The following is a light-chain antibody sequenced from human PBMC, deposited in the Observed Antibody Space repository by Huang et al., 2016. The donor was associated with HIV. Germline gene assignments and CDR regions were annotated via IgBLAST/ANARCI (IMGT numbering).Light chain of an antibody. J-gene: IGKJ4*01. CDR1: QSVSHY. Sequence: IVLTQSPASLSLSPGERATLYCRASQSVSHYLAWSQHKHGQPPRHLINCAARRATDIPTWFNGTGSGTDFTLTISSLETEDSAVYYCQESDTWPRLTLGGGTKVEIK. CDR3: QESDTWPRLT. CDR2: CAA. V-gene: IGKV3-11*01.